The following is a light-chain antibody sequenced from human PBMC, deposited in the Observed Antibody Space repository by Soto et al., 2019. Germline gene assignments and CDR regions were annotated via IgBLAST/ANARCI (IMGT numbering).Light chain of an antibody. CDR2: EAS. Sequence: DIQLTQSPSFLSASVGDRVTITCRASQGINSYLAWYQQKPGKAPKLLIYEASTLQSGVPSRFSGSGSGTDFSLTISSLQPEDLATYYCQQVNTYPPRAFGQGTKVELK. J-gene: IGKJ1*01. CDR3: QQVNTYPPRA. V-gene: IGKV1-9*01. CDR1: QGINSY.